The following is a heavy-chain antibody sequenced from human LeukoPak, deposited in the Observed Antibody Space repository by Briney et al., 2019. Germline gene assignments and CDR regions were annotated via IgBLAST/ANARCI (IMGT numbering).Heavy chain of an antibody. Sequence: GRSLRLSCAASGFTFSSYAMHWVRQAPGKGLEWVAVISHDGSNKYYADSVKGRFTISRDNSKNTLYLQMNSLRAEDTAVYYCARVPVLAGTDYYYGMDVWGKGTTVTVSS. CDR1: GFTFSSYA. J-gene: IGHJ6*04. CDR3: ARVPVLAGTDYYYGMDV. CDR2: ISHDGSNK. D-gene: IGHD6-19*01. V-gene: IGHV3-30*04.